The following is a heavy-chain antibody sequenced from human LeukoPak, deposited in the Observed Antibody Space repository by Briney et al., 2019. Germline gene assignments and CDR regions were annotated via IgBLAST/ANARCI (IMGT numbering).Heavy chain of an antibody. V-gene: IGHV3-48*04. J-gene: IGHJ5*02. CDR3: ARVKRQGNWFDP. Sequence: GGSPRLSCAASGFTFSSYSMNWVRQAPGKGLEWVSYISSSSSTIYYADSVKGRFTISRGNAKNSLYLQMNSLRAEDTAVYYCARVKRQGNWFDPWGQGTLVTVSS. CDR1: GFTFSSYS. CDR2: ISSSSSTI.